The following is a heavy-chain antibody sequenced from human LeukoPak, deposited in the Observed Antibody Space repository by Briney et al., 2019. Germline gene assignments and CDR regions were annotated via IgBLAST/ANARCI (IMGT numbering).Heavy chain of an antibody. J-gene: IGHJ5*02. CDR1: GGSISSGGYS. CDR3: ARRKLERLVCWFDP. Sequence: PSQTLSLTCAVSGGSISSGGYSWSWIRQPPGKGLEWIGYIYYSGSTYYNPSLKSRVTISVDTSKNQFSLKLSSVTAADTAVYYCARRKLERLVCWFDPWGQGTLVTVSS. D-gene: IGHD1-1*01. CDR2: IYYSGST. V-gene: IGHV4-30-4*07.